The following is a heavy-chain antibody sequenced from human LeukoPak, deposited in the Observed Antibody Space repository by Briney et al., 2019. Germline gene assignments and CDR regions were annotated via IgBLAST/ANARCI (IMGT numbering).Heavy chain of an antibody. CDR3: ARGAEPNYYDSSGYYSD. CDR1: GYTFTSYG. V-gene: IGHV1-18*01. Sequence: GASVKVSCKASGYTFTSYGISWVRQAPGQGLEWMGWISAYNGNTNYAQKLQGRVTMTTDTSTSTAYMELRSLRSGDTAVYYCARGAEPNYYDSSGYYSDWGQGTLVTVSS. D-gene: IGHD3-22*01. J-gene: IGHJ4*02. CDR2: ISAYNGNT.